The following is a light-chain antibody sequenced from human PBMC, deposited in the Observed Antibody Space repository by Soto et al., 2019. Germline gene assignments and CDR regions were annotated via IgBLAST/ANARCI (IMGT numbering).Light chain of an antibody. V-gene: IGKV3-20*01. CDR2: GAS. J-gene: IGKJ1*01. CDR1: QSVSSNY. Sequence: EIVLTQSPGTLSLSPGERATLSCRASQSVSSNYLAWYQQKPGQAPRFLIYGASSRASGIPDRFSGSGSGTDFTLTISRLEPEDFAVYYCHQYGRLHQGTFGQVTNVEIK. CDR3: HQYGRLHQGT.